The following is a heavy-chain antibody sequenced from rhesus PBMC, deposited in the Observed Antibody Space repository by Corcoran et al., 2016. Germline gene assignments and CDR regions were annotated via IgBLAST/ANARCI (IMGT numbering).Heavy chain of an antibody. CDR2: ISYRGST. J-gene: IGHJ4*01. D-gene: IGHD4-23*01. CDR1: GYSISRGYG. Sequence: QLQLQESGPGLVKPSETLSLTCAVSGYSISRGYGWSWIRQPPGKGLEWIGYISYRGSTSYNPSLKSRVTISRDPSKNQFSLKLSSVTAADTAVYYCARDPEYSNYVDYWGQGVLVTVSS. V-gene: IGHV4-122*02. CDR3: ARDPEYSNYVDY.